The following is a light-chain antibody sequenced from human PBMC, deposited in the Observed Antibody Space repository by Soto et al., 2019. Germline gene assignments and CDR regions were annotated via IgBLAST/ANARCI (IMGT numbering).Light chain of an antibody. J-gene: IGKJ3*01. CDR1: QGINTY. Sequence: DIQMTQSPSSLSASIGDRVTISCRASQGINTYLAWYQQKPGKAPKLLIYGASTLQSGVPSRFSGSGAGTDFTLTISSLQPEDVATYYGQKHNSVFPVTFDPGTKVGV. CDR2: GAS. V-gene: IGKV1-27*01. CDR3: QKHNSVFPVT.